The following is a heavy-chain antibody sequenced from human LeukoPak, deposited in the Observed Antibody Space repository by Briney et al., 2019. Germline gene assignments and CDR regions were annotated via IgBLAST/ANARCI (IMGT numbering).Heavy chain of an antibody. CDR2: IVPVIGVA. J-gene: IGHJ4*02. D-gene: IGHD3-22*01. Sequence: SVKVSCKAPGDTLITHYISWVRQAPGQGLEWVGRIVPVIGVATYAQSLQGRVIITADRSTNTAYMELSSLRFEDSAVYFCARHSSRGHYYDFDFWGQRSLVTVSS. CDR3: ARHSSRGHYYDFDF. V-gene: IGHV1-69*02. CDR1: GDTLITHY.